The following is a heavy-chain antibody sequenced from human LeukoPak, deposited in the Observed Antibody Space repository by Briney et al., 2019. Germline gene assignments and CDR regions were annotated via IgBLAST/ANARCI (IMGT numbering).Heavy chain of an antibody. J-gene: IGHJ6*03. CDR1: GFTFSSYW. Sequence: GGSLRLSCAASGFTFSSYWMSWVRQAPGKGLEWVANIKQDGSDKYYVDSVKGRFTISRDNAKNSLYLQMNSLRAEDTAVYYCAAAGVNYYYYYMDVWGKGTTVTVSS. V-gene: IGHV3-7*01. CDR3: AAAGVNYYYYYMDV. D-gene: IGHD6-13*01. CDR2: IKQDGSDK.